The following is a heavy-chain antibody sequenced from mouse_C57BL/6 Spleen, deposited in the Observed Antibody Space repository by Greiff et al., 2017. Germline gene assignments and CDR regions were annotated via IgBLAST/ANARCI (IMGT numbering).Heavy chain of an antibody. CDR1: GFSFNTYA. CDR2: IRSKSNNYAT. Sequence: EVMLVESGGGLVQPKGSLKLSCAASGFSFNTYAMNWVRQAPGKGLEWVARIRSKSNNYATYYADSVKDRFTISRDDSESMLYLQMNNLKTEDTAMYYCVRHVRNYDYFDYWGQGTTLTVSS. D-gene: IGHD2-1*01. J-gene: IGHJ2*01. CDR3: VRHVRNYDYFDY. V-gene: IGHV10-1*01.